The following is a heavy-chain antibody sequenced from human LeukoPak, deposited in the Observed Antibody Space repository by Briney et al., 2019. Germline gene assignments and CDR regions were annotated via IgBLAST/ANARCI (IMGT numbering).Heavy chain of an antibody. D-gene: IGHD3-16*01. V-gene: IGHV1-2*02. CDR1: GYTFTGYY. CDR3: ARDSIMITFGGVRS. Sequence: ASVKVSCKASGYTFTGYYMHWVRQAPGQGLEWMGWINPNSGGTNYAQKFQGRVTMTRDTSISTAYMELSRLRSDHTAVYYCARDSIMITFGGVRSWGQGTLVTVSS. J-gene: IGHJ5*02. CDR2: INPNSGGT.